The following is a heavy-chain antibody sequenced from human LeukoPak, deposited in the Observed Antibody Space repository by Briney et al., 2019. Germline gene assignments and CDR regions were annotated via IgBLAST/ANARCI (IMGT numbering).Heavy chain of an antibody. D-gene: IGHD6-6*01. J-gene: IGHJ4*02. CDR3: ARLAQDSSSGY. CDR1: GGSISSYY. V-gene: IGHV4-59*12. Sequence: SETLSLTCTVSGGSISSYYWSWIRQPPGKGLEWIGYIYHSGSTYYNPSLKSRVTISVDRSKNQFSLKLSSVTAADTAVYYCARLAQDSSSGYWGQGTLVTVSS. CDR2: IYHSGST.